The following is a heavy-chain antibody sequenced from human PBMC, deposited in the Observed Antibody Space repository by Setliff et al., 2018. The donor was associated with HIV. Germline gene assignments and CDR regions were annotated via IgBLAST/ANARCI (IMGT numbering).Heavy chain of an antibody. CDR3: ARDYYQYYNFWSDSSPDAFDI. J-gene: IGHJ3*02. Sequence: SETLSLTCTVFGFSISSGYFWGWIRQPPGKGLEWIGSIHYSGSTYYNSSLRSRVTILVDTSRNQFSLSLSSVTAADTAVYYCARDYYQYYNFWSDSSPDAFDIWGQGTMVTVSS. CDR1: GFSISSGYF. CDR2: IHYSGST. V-gene: IGHV4-38-2*02. D-gene: IGHD3-3*01.